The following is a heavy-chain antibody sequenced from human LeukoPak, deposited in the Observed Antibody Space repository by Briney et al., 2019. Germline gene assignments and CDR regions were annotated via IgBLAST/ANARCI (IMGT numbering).Heavy chain of an antibody. CDR2: IIPIFGTA. V-gene: IGHV1-69*01. J-gene: IGHJ5*02. D-gene: IGHD6-13*01. CDR1: GGTFSSYA. CDR3: AIAAAQSRNWFDP. Sequence: SVKVSCKASGGTFSSYAISWVRQAPGQGLEWMGGIIPIFGTASYAQKFQGRVTITADESTSTAYMELSSLRSEDTAVYYCAIAAAQSRNWFDPWGQGTLVTVSS.